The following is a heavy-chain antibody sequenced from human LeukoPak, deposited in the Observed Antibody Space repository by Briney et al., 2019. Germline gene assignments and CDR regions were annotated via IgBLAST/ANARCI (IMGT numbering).Heavy chain of an antibody. V-gene: IGHV3-43*02. D-gene: IGHD6-19*01. CDR2: ISGDGGGT. CDR1: GFTFSTHW. J-gene: IGHJ4*02. CDR3: ARESERSGWYDY. Sequence: SGGSLRLSCAASGFTFSTHWMHWVRQAPGKGLEWVSLISGDGGGTFYADSVKGRFTISRDNSKNSLYLQMSSLRSEDTALYYCARESERSGWYDYWGQGTLVTVSS.